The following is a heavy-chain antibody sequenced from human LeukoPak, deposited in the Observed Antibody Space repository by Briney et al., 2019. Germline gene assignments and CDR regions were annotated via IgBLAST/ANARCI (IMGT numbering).Heavy chain of an antibody. J-gene: IGHJ4*02. CDR2: INPNSGGT. CDR1: GWTFTGYL. CDR3: ARGRPSYGSGSFYANY. V-gene: IGHV1-2*02. D-gene: IGHD3-10*01. Sequence: ASVKVSCKSSGWTFTGYLMHWVRQAAGQGGEWMGWINPNSGGTNYAQKFQGRVTMTRDTSISTAYMELSRLRSDDTAVYYCARGRPSYGSGSFYANYWGQGTLVTVSS.